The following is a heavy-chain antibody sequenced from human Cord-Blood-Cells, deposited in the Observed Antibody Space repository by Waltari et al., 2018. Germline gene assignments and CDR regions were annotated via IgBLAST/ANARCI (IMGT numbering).Heavy chain of an antibody. V-gene: IGHV4-34*01. J-gene: IGHJ6*02. Sequence: QVQLQQWGAGLLKPSETLSLTCAVYGGSFSGYYWSWIRQPPGKGLEWIGEINHSGSTNYNPALKSRVTISVDTSKNQFSLKLSSVTAADTAVYYCARGPPIAAAGYYYYYYGMDVWGQGTTVTVSS. CDR1: GGSFSGYY. CDR2: INHSGST. D-gene: IGHD6-13*01. CDR3: ARGPPIAAAGYYYYYYGMDV.